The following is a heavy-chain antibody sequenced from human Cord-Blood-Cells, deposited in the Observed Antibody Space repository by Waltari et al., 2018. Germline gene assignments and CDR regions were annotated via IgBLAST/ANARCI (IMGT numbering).Heavy chain of an antibody. CDR3: ARHGRVSIAARLDAFDI. CDR2: SYAGDSDS. J-gene: IGHJ3*02. V-gene: IGHV5-51*01. CDR1: GYSFTSYW. Sequence: EVQLVQSGAEVKKPGESLKISCKGSGYSFTSYWIGWVRQMPGKGLEWMGISYAGDSDSGYSPSFQGQVTISADKAISTAYLQWSSLKASDTAMYYCARHGRVSIAARLDAFDIWGQGTMVTVSS. D-gene: IGHD6-6*01.